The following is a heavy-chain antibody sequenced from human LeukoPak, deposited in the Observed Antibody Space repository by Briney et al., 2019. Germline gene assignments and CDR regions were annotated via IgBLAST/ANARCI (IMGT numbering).Heavy chain of an antibody. CDR3: AKSDSSGRGYFDY. Sequence: GRSLRLSCAVSGFTFDDYGMHWVRHAPGKGLEWVSGISWNSGSIGYADSVKGRFTISRDNAKNSLYLQMNSLRAEDMALYYCAKSDSSGRGYFDYWGQGTLVTVSS. CDR2: ISWNSGSI. V-gene: IGHV3-9*03. J-gene: IGHJ4*02. D-gene: IGHD3-22*01. CDR1: GFTFDDYG.